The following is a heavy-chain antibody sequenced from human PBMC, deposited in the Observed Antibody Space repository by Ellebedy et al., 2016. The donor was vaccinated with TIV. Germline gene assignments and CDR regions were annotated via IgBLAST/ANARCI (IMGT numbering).Heavy chain of an antibody. CDR2: IRNKPNSYIT. V-gene: IGHV3-72*01. Sequence: PGGSLRLSCAASGFKFSDHYMDWVRQAPGKGLEWVGRIRNKPNSYITEYAASVKGRFTISRDDSKNSLYLQMHSLKTEDTAVYYCARDLLTGYHDAFDIWGQGTMVTVSS. D-gene: IGHD3-9*01. J-gene: IGHJ3*02. CDR1: GFKFSDHY. CDR3: ARDLLTGYHDAFDI.